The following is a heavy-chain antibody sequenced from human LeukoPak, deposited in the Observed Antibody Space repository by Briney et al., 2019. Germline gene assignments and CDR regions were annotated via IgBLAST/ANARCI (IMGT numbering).Heavy chain of an antibody. V-gene: IGHV3-48*03. CDR1: GFTFSSYE. CDR3: AREELWFGELSVAAFDI. CDR2: ISSSGSTI. D-gene: IGHD3-10*01. Sequence: PRGSLRLSCAASGFTFSSYEMNWVRQAPGKGLEWVSYISSSGSTIYYADSVKGRFTISRDNAKNSLYLQMNSLRAEDTAVYYCAREELWFGELSVAAFDIWGQGTMVTVSS. J-gene: IGHJ3*02.